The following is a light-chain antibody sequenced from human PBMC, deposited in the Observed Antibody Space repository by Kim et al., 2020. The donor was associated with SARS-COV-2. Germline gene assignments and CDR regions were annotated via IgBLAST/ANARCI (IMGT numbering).Light chain of an antibody. CDR1: SGDVSSYNY. CDR3: CTYAGTFTSL. Sequence: GQAVTISSTGTSGDVSSYNYASWYQKHPVEAPKVMIYDVSKRPSGVPDRFSGSKSGNTASLTISGLQADDEADYYCCTYAGTFTSLFGGGTQLTVL. CDR2: DVS. J-gene: IGLJ2*01. V-gene: IGLV2-11*03.